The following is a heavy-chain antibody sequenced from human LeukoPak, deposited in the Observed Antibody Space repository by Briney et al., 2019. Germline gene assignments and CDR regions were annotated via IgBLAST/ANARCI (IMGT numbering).Heavy chain of an antibody. CDR1: GFTFSIYW. Sequence: PGGSLRLSCAVSGFTFSIYWMHWVRQAPGEGLVWVSRINGDGRTATYADSVKGRFTISRDSAKNPLSLQMNNLRAEDTGVYYCARDSHLWSIDEWGQGSLVTVSS. CDR3: ARDSHLWSIDE. V-gene: IGHV3-74*01. D-gene: IGHD5-18*01. J-gene: IGHJ4*02. CDR2: INGDGRTA.